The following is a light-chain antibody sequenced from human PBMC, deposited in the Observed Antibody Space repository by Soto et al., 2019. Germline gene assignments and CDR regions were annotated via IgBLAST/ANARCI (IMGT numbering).Light chain of an antibody. Sequence: QSALTQPASVSGSPGQSITIFCTGTSSDVGGSNYVSWYQQHPGKAPKLMIYEVSNRPSGGSNRFSGSKSGNTASLTISGLQAEDEADYYCSSYTSSSTLGVFGGGTKLTVL. CDR1: SSDVGGSNY. J-gene: IGLJ3*02. CDR2: EVS. CDR3: SSYTSSSTLGV. V-gene: IGLV2-14*01.